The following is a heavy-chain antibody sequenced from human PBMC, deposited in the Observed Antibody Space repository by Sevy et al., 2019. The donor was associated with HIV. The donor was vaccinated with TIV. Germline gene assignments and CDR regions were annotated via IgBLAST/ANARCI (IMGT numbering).Heavy chain of an antibody. Sequence: GGSLRLSCVASGFTFRSYGMHWVRLAPGKGLQWVAFIQYNGNYIYYANSVKGRFTISRDNSKNTPYLQMDSLRPEDTAVYYCARDVLRQGYCRGTNCYKNLDLWGQGIQVTVSS. CDR1: GFTFRSYG. CDR3: ARDVLRQGYCRGTNCYKNLDL. V-gene: IGHV3-30*02. CDR2: IQYNGNYI. J-gene: IGHJ5*02. D-gene: IGHD2-2*02.